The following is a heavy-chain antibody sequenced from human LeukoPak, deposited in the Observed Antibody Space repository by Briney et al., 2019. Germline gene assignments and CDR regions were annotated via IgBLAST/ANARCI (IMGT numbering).Heavy chain of an antibody. V-gene: IGHV3-23*01. Sequence: GGSLRLSCAASGFTFSSYVMNWVRQAPGKGLEWVSVISGGGGSTYYADSVKGRFTISRDNSKNTLFLRMNSLRAEDTAVYYCAKGGYCSNSSCYVGWFDPWGQGTLVTVSS. J-gene: IGHJ5*02. CDR2: ISGGGGST. CDR3: AKGGYCSNSSCYVGWFDP. CDR1: GFTFSSYV. D-gene: IGHD2-2*01.